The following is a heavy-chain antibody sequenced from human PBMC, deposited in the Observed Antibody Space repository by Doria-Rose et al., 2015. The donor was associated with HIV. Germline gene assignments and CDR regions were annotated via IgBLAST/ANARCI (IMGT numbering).Heavy chain of an antibody. J-gene: IGHJ6*03. D-gene: IGHD3-10*01. V-gene: IGHV4-4*09. Sequence: SYYWNWIRQPPGKGLEWIGYIYSSGSTHYNSSLKSRVTISIDTSKNQFSLKLSSVTAAGTAVYYCARFRPSRGIYYSLDVWGKGTTVTVSS. CDR3: ARFRPSRGIYYSLDV. CDR2: IYSSGST. CDR1: SYY.